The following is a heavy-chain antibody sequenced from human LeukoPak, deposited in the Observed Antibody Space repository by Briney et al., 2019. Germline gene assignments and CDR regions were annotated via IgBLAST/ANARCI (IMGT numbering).Heavy chain of an antibody. D-gene: IGHD2-2*01. J-gene: IGHJ4*02. V-gene: IGHV4-34*01. Sequence: PSETLSLTRAVYGGSFSGYYWSWIRQPPGKGLEWIGEINHSGSTNYNPSLKSRVTISVDTSKNQFSLKPSSVTAADTAVYYCARGIGSRYCSSTSCQGGGTRLDYWGQGTLVTVSS. CDR3: ARGIGSRYCSSTSCQGGGTRLDY. CDR2: INHSGST. CDR1: GGSFSGYY.